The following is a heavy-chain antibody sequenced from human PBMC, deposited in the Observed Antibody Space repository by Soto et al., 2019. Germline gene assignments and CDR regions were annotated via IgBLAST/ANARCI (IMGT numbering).Heavy chain of an antibody. D-gene: IGHD6-6*01. Sequence: ASVKVSCKASGYTFTSYYMHWVRQAPGQGLEWMGIINPSGGSTSYAQKFQGRVTMTRDTSTSTVYMELSSLRSEDTAVYYRAREPPSEYSSSSGQNYFDYWGQGTLVTVSS. CDR1: GYTFTSYY. V-gene: IGHV1-46*01. CDR2: INPSGGST. CDR3: AREPPSEYSSSSGQNYFDY. J-gene: IGHJ4*02.